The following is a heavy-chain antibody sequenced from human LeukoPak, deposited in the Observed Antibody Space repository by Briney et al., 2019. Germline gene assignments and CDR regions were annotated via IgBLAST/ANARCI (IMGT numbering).Heavy chain of an antibody. D-gene: IGHD6-13*01. CDR1: GFTVSSNY. CDR3: ARLNSSSWYWGAYYYYYYMDV. CDR2: IYSGGST. J-gene: IGHJ6*03. V-gene: IGHV3-53*01. Sequence: GGSLRLSCAASGFTVSSNYMSWVRQAPGKGLEWVSVIYSGGSTYYADSVKGRFTISRDNSKNTLYLQMNSLRAEDTAVYYCARLNSSSWYWGAYYYYYYMDVWGKGTTVTVSS.